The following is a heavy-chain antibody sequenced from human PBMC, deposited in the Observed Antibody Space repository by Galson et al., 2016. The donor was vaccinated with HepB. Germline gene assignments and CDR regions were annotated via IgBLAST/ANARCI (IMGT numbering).Heavy chain of an antibody. D-gene: IGHD2-2*01. Sequence: SLRLSCAASGFTFSSYWMSWVRQAPGKGLEWVANIKQGGSEKFYVDSVKGRFTISRDNAKNPLYLQLNSLRAEDTAVYYCARALLHFVLVPAAGTFDIWGQGTIVTVSS. J-gene: IGHJ3*02. CDR3: ARALLHFVLVPAAGTFDI. CDR1: GFTFSSYW. V-gene: IGHV3-7*01. CDR2: IKQGGSEK.